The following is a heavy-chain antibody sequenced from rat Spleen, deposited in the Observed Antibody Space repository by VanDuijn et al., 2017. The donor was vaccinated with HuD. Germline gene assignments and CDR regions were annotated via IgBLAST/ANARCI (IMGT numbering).Heavy chain of an antibody. CDR1: GFTFSNYG. J-gene: IGHJ2*01. CDR2: ISPSGGST. D-gene: IGHD1-1*01. Sequence: EVQLVESGGGLVQPGRSLKLSCAASGFTFSNYGMHWIRQAPTKGLEWVASISPSGGSTYYPDSVKGRFSVSRDNAESTLYLQMNSLRSEDMATYYCARGNYYSGEGDYWGQGVMVTVSS. CDR3: ARGNYYSGEGDY. V-gene: IGHV5-19*01.